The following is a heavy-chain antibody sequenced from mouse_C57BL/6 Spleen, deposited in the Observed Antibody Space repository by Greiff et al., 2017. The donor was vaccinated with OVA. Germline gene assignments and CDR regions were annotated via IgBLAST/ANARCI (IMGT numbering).Heavy chain of an antibody. Sequence: EVMLVESGGGLVKPGGSLKLSCAASGFTFSDYGMHWVRQAPEKGLEWVAYISSGSSTIYYADTVKGRFTISRDNAKNTLFLQMTSLRSEDTAMYDCARGDGSRGYYYAMDYWGQGTSVTVSS. J-gene: IGHJ4*01. V-gene: IGHV5-17*01. D-gene: IGHD1-1*01. CDR3: ARGDGSRGYYYAMDY. CDR2: ISSGSSTI. CDR1: GFTFSDYG.